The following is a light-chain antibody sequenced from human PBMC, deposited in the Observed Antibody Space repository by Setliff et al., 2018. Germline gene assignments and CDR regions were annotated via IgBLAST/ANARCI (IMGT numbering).Light chain of an antibody. CDR3: CSHTISSTRV. Sequence: QSALTQPASVSGSPGQSITISYTGTSSDVGGYNYVSWYQQHPGKAPKLMIYNVGNRPSGVSNRFSGSKSGNTASLTISGLQAEDEADYYCCSHTISSTRVFGTGTKVTVL. V-gene: IGLV2-14*01. J-gene: IGLJ1*01. CDR1: SSDVGGYNY. CDR2: NVG.